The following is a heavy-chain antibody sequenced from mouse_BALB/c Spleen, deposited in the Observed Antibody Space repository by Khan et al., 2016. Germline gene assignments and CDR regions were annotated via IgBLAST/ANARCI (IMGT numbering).Heavy chain of an antibody. J-gene: IGHJ2*01. CDR3: ARGGWDFDY. Sequence: EVELVESGGGLVQPGGSRKLSCAASGFTFSSFGMHWVRQAPEKGLEWVAYISSGSSTIYYADTVKGRFTISRDNPKNTLFLQMTSLRSEDTAMYYCARGGWDFDYWGQGTPLTVSS. CDR1: GFTFSSFG. V-gene: IGHV5-17*02. CDR2: ISSGSSTI.